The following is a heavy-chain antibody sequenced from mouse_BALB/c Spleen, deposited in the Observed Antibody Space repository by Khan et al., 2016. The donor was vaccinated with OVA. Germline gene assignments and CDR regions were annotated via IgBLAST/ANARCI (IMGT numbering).Heavy chain of an antibody. Sequence: EVELVESGGGLVQPGGSRKLSCAASGFTFSDYGMAWVRQAPGKGPEWVAFISDLAYTIYYADTVTGRFTISRENAKNTLHREMSRLRSEDTAIYYCARGGGTAPFAYWGLGTLVTVSA. D-gene: IGHD1-2*01. CDR1: GFTFSDYG. CDR3: ARGGGTAPFAY. J-gene: IGHJ3*01. CDR2: ISDLAYTI. V-gene: IGHV5-15*02.